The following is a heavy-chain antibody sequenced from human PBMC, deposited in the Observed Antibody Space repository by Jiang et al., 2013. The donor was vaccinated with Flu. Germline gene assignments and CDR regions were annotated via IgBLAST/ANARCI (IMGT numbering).Heavy chain of an antibody. J-gene: IGHJ4*02. CDR3: ARVPRAAGISSATDY. Sequence: SGAEVKKPGASVKVSCKASGYTFTGYYMHWVRQAPGQGLEWMGWINPNSGGTNYAQKFQGRVTMTRDTSISTAYMELSRLRSDDTAVYYCARVPRAAGISSATDYWGQGTLVTVSS. CDR1: GYTFTGYY. CDR2: INPNSGGT. D-gene: IGHD2-15*01. V-gene: IGHV1-2*02.